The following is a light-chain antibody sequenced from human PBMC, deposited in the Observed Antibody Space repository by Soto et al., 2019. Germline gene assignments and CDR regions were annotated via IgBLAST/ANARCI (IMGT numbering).Light chain of an antibody. J-gene: IGKJ1*01. Sequence: DIQMTQSPSTMSGSVGDRVTITCRTSQSISSWLAWYQQKPGKAPKLLVYDASSLESGVPSRFSGSGSGTEFTLTISSLQPDDFATYYSQQYNSYSPTFGQGTKVDIK. V-gene: IGKV1-5*01. CDR2: DAS. CDR3: QQYNSYSPT. CDR1: QSISSW.